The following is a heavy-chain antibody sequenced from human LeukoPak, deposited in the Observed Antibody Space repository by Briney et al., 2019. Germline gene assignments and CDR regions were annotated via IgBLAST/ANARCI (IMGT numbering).Heavy chain of an antibody. J-gene: IGHJ4*02. V-gene: IGHV3-11*01. CDR3: ARDVAIAVAANPVDY. CDR1: GFTFSDYY. Sequence: SLRLSCAASGFTFSDYYMSWIRQAPAKGLKGVSYISSSGSTIYYAHSVKGRFTISRDNAKNSLYLQMNSLRAEETAVYYCARDVAIAVAANPVDYWGQGTLVTVSS. CDR2: ISSSGSTI. D-gene: IGHD6-19*01.